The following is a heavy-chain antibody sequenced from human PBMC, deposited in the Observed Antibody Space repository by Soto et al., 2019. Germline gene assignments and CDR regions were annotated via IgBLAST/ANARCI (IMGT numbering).Heavy chain of an antibody. Sequence: ASVKVSCKASGYTFTGCYMHWVRQAPGQGLEWMGWINPNSGGTNYAQKFQGRVTMTRDTSISTAYMELSRLRSDDTAVYYCASSLYDFWSGYPFDPWGQGTLVTVSS. J-gene: IGHJ5*02. CDR3: ASSLYDFWSGYPFDP. V-gene: IGHV1-2*02. D-gene: IGHD3-3*01. CDR1: GYTFTGCY. CDR2: INPNSGGT.